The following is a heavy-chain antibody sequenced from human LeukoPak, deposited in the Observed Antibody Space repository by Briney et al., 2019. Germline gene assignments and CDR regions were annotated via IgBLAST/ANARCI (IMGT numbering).Heavy chain of an antibody. D-gene: IGHD3-22*01. Sequence: GESLKISCKGSGYSFTSYWIGWVRQMPGKGLEWMGIIYPGDSDTRYSPSFQGQVTISADKSISTAYLQWSSLKASDTAMYYCAGLFNSYDRWYAFDIWGQGTMVTVSS. J-gene: IGHJ3*02. V-gene: IGHV5-51*01. CDR1: GYSFTSYW. CDR3: AGLFNSYDRWYAFDI. CDR2: IYPGDSDT.